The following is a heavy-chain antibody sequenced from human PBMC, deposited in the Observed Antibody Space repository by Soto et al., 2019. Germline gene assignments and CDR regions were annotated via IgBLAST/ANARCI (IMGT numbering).Heavy chain of an antibody. D-gene: IGHD6-6*01. J-gene: IGHJ4*02. CDR1: GGTFSSYA. CDR3: ARYRRIAARPYYFDY. V-gene: IGHV1-69*13. Sequence: SVKVSCKASGGTFSSYAISWVRRAPGQGLEWMGGIIPIFGTANYAQKFQGRVTITADESTSTAYMELSSLRSEDTAVYYCARYRRIAARPYYFDYWGQGTLVTVSS. CDR2: IIPIFGTA.